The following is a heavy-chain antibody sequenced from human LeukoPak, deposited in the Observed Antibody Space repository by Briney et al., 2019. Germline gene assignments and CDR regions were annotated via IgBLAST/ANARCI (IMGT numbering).Heavy chain of an antibody. V-gene: IGHV4-59*01. Sequence: PSETLSLTCTVSGGSISNYYWSWIRQPPGKGLEWIGYIYYSGSTNYNPSLKSRVTISVDTSKSQFSLKLSSVTAADTAVYYCARSYYDYVWGSYRSYWYFDLWGRGTLVTVSS. D-gene: IGHD3-16*02. CDR3: ARSYYDYVWGSYRSYWYFDL. CDR2: IYYSGST. J-gene: IGHJ2*01. CDR1: GGSISNYY.